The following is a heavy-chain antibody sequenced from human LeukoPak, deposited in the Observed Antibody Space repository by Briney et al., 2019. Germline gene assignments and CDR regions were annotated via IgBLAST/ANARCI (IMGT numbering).Heavy chain of an antibody. V-gene: IGHV4-4*07. Sequence: ETLSLTCSFSGGTIGSYYWSWIRQPAGKGLEWIGRIYTSGSTNYNPSLKSRVTMSVDTSKTQFSLRLNSVTAADTAIYYCARSVVASKPPALWGQGTLVTVSS. D-gene: IGHD2-15*01. J-gene: IGHJ4*02. CDR1: GGTIGSYY. CDR3: ARSVVASKPPAL. CDR2: IYTSGST.